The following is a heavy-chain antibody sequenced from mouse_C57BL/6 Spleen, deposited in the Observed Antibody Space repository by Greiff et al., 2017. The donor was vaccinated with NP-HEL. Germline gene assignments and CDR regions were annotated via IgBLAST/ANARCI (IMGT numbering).Heavy chain of an antibody. CDR3: TRVNCDWFAY. V-gene: IGHV5-16*01. CDR1: GFTFSDYY. J-gene: IGHJ3*01. CDR2: INYDGSST. Sequence: EVMLVESEGGLVQPGSSMKLSCTASGFTFSDYYMAWVRQVPEKGLEWVANINYDGSSTYYLDSLKSRFIFSRDNAKNILYLQMSSLKSEDTATYYCTRVNCDWFAYWGQGTMVTVSA.